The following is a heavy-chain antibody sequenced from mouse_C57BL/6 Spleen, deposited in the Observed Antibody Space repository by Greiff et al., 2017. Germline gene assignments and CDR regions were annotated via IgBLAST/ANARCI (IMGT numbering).Heavy chain of an antibody. J-gene: IGHJ2*01. CDR1: GFNIKDYY. Sequence: EVQLQQSGAELVKPGASVKLSCTASGFNIKDYYMHWVKQRTEQGLEWIGRIDPEDGETKYAPKFPGKATITADTSSNTAYLQLSSLTSEDTAVYYCARSGYYGIYFDYWGQGTTLTVSS. CDR2: IDPEDGET. D-gene: IGHD2-1*01. CDR3: ARSGYYGIYFDY. V-gene: IGHV14-2*01.